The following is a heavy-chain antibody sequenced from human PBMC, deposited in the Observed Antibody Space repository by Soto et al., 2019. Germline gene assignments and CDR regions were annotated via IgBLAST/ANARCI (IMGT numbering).Heavy chain of an antibody. D-gene: IGHD3-16*01. CDR1: GYTFRNYG. J-gene: IGHJ3*02. V-gene: IGHV3-33*01. Sequence: QVKLVESGGGVVQPGTSLTLSCEAFGYTFRNYGMHWVRQTPGKGLEWVALIGSDGSRQHYRDSVSGRFTIFRDQNRNTLFLQMASLTAEDTALYYCVRDDDGGPNALDIWGQGKMVTVSS. CDR3: VRDDDGGPNALDI. CDR2: IGSDGSRQ.